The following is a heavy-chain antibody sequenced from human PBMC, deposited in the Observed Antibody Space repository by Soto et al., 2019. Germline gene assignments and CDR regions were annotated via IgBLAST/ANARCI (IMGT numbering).Heavy chain of an antibody. CDR2: IYYSGST. CDR3: ATSREYYGSGSTLPDCNWFDP. Sequence: QVQLQESGPGLVKPSLTLSLTCTVSGGSISSGGYYWSRIRQHPGNGLEWIGYIYYSGSTYYNPSLKSRVTISVDTSKNQFSLKLSSVTAADTAVYYCATSREYYGSGSTLPDCNWFDPWGQGTLVTVSS. CDR1: GGSISSGGYY. J-gene: IGHJ5*02. D-gene: IGHD3-10*01. V-gene: IGHV4-31*03.